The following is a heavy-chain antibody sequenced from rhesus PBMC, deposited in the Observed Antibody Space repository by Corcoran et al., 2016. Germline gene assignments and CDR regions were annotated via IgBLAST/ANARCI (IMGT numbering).Heavy chain of an antibody. V-gene: IGHV4-93*01. Sequence: QVQLPESGPAVVKPSETLSLAGAVSGVSIRSRNWWSWVLHSPGKGMECIGGSYCRGGGNEYNPSLKTRVTIAIDTAKNQVFRRLSSVTAADTAVYYCATETSIQFLEWLLRVVAFDSWGQGLRVTVSS. CDR1: GVSIRSRNW. D-gene: IGHD3-3*01. CDR3: ATETSIQFLEWLLRVVAFDS. CDR2: SYCRGGGN. J-gene: IGHJ3*01.